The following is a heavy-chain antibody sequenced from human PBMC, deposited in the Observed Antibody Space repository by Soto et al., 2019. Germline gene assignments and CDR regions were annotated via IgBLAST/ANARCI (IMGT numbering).Heavy chain of an antibody. CDR1: GFTFATYT. Sequence: GGSLRLSCAASGFTFATYTMNWVRQAPGKGLEWVSGIYGSGDSTFYADSVKGRFTISRDTSTSTAYMELRSLRSDDTAVYYCARDPQIFDYWGQGTLVTVSS. V-gene: IGHV3-23*01. CDR3: ARDPQIFDY. CDR2: IYGSGDST. J-gene: IGHJ4*02.